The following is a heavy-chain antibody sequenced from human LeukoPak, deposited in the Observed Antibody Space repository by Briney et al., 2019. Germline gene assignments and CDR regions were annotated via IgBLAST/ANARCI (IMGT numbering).Heavy chain of an antibody. D-gene: IGHD3-10*01. V-gene: IGHV3-13*01. CDR2: IDTAGVT. Sequence: GGSLRLSCAGSGFTFSSYDMPWVRHAAGKGLEWVAAIDTAGVTYYPGSVRGRFTISRENAKNSFFLQMNSLRAGDTAVYYCARGGYFGSGPMDVWGQGTTVTVSS. J-gene: IGHJ6*02. CDR1: GFTFSSYD. CDR3: ARGGYFGSGPMDV.